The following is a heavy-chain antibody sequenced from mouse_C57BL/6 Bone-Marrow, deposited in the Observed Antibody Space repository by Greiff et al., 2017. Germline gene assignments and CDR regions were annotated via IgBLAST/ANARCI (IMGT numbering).Heavy chain of an antibody. V-gene: IGHV1-82*01. CDR1: GYAFSSSW. CDR2: IYPGDGDT. Sequence: VQLQQSGPELVKPGASVKISCKASGYAFSSSWMNWVKQRPGKGLEWIGRIYPGDGDTNYNGKFKGKATLTADKSSSTAYMQLSSLTSEDSAVYFCARNYPFDDWGQGTTLTVSS. CDR3: ARNYPFDD. D-gene: IGHD1-1*01. J-gene: IGHJ2*01.